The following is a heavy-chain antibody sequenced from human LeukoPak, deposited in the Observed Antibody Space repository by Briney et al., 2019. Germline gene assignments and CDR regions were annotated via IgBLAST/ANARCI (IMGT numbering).Heavy chain of an antibody. V-gene: IGHV3-30*04. CDR3: AKEYCSNSVCHSLDY. J-gene: IGHJ4*02. CDR2: ISYDGSNK. CDR1: GFTFSNYA. D-gene: IGHD2-8*01. Sequence: PGGSLRLSCATSGFTFSNYAMHWVRQAPGKGLEWVAVISYDGSNKYYADSVKGRFTFSRDNSKNTLYLQMNSLRAEDTAVYYCAKEYCSNSVCHSLDYWGQGTLVTVSS.